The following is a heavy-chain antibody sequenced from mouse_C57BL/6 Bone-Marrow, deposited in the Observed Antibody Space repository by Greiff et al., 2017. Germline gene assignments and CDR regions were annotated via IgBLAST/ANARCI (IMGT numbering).Heavy chain of an antibody. D-gene: IGHD1-1*01. V-gene: IGHV5-17*01. CDR1: GFTFSDYG. CDR3: ARPDYYGSSYWFAC. Sequence: EVKVEESGGGLVKPGGSLKLSCAASGFTFSDYGMHWVRQAPEKGLEWVAYISSGSSTIYYADTVKGRFTISRDNAKNTLFLQMTSLRSEDTAMYYCARPDYYGSSYWFACWGKGTLVTVSA. CDR2: ISSGSSTI. J-gene: IGHJ3*01.